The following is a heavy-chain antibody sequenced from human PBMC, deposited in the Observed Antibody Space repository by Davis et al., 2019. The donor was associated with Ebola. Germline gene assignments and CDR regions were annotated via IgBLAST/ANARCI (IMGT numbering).Heavy chain of an antibody. CDR3: ARSAKRSCWLFDA. V-gene: IGHV4-59*01. J-gene: IGHJ4*02. CDR1: GGSITGYY. Sequence: MPSETLSLTCTVSGGSITGYYWSWIRQPPGKGLEWIGYIYYSGSTNYNPSLKSRVTISVDTSKNQFSLKLTSITAADTAVYYCARSAKRSCWLFDAWGQGRLVIVSS. D-gene: IGHD6-19*01. CDR2: IYYSGST.